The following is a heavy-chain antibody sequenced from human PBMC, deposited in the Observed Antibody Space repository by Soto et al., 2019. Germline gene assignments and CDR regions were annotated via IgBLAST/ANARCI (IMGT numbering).Heavy chain of an antibody. V-gene: IGHV3-11*01. CDR2: ISSSGSTI. J-gene: IGHJ6*02. CDR1: GFTFSDYH. D-gene: IGHD3-22*01. Sequence: GGSLRLSCAASGFTFSDYHMSWIRQAPGKGLEWVSYISSSGSTIYYADSVKGRFTISRDNAKNSLYLQMNSLRAEDTAVYYCARSNYYDSSGYSIGMDVWGQGTTVTVSS. CDR3: ARSNYYDSSGYSIGMDV.